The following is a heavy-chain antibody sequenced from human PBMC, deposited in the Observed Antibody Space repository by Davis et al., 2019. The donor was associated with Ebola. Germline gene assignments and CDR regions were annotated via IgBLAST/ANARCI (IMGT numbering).Heavy chain of an antibody. D-gene: IGHD6-19*01. V-gene: IGHV4-39*07. CDR1: GGSISSSSYY. Sequence: PSETLSLTCTVSGGSISSSSYYWGWIRQPPGKGLEWIGSIYYSGSTNYNPSLKSRVTISVDTSKNQFSLKLSSVTAADTAVYYCARGRAVAGTFFDYWGQGTLVTVSS. CDR2: IYYSGST. CDR3: ARGRAVAGTFFDY. J-gene: IGHJ4*02.